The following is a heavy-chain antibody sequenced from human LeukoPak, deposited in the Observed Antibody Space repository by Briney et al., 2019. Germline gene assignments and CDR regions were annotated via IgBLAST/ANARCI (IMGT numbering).Heavy chain of an antibody. CDR2: IKYDGDEE. V-gene: IGHV3-7*01. J-gene: IGHJ4*02. CDR3: ARDRYDFWSGYHPLDY. Sequence: GGSLRLSCAASGFTFSDYWMSWMRQAQGKGLEWVANIKYDGDEEYYVDSVKGRFTISRDNTKNSLYLQMSSLRAEDTAVYYCARDRYDFWSGYHPLDYWGQGTLVTVSS. D-gene: IGHD3-3*01. CDR1: GFTFSDYW.